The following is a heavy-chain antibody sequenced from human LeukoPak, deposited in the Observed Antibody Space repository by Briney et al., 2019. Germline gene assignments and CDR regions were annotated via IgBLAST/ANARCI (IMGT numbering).Heavy chain of an antibody. V-gene: IGHV4-59*01. CDR2: IYYSGST. J-gene: IGHJ4*02. CDR3: ARAVYDILTGYSFDY. Sequence: SGTLSLTCTVSGGSISSYYWSWIRQAPGKGLEGIGYIYYSGSTNYNPSLKSRVTISVDTSKNQFSLKLSSVTAADTAVYYCARAVYDILTGYSFDYWGQGTLVTVSS. CDR1: GGSISSYY. D-gene: IGHD3-9*01.